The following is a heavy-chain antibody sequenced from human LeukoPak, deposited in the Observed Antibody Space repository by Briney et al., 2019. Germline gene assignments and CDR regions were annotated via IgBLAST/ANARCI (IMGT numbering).Heavy chain of an antibody. D-gene: IGHD1-26*01. CDR2: IYYGGST. CDR1: GGSISDYY. CDR3: AREGSAYPPYNWFAP. J-gene: IGHJ5*02. V-gene: IGHV4-59*01. Sequence: SETLSLTCTVSGGSISDYYCNWLRQPPGKGLEWIGYIYYGGSTNYNPSLKSRVTISVDTSKYQFSLNLNSVTAADTAVYYCAREGSAYPPYNWFAPWGQGMLVTVSS.